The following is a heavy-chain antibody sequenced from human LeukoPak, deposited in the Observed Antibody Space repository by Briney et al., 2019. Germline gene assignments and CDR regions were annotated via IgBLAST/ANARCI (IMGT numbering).Heavy chain of an antibody. CDR3: ARASTTVPNLLDY. J-gene: IGHJ4*02. CDR2: IKGDGSDT. CDR1: GXTFSSYG. D-gene: IGHD4-17*01. V-gene: IGHV3-74*01. Sequence: PGGSLRLSCAASGXTFSSYGMHWVRQTPGKGLVWVSRIKGDGSDTLYADSVKGQFTISRDNSKNTLYLQTSSLGVDDTAVYYCARASTTVPNLLDYWGQGALVSVSS.